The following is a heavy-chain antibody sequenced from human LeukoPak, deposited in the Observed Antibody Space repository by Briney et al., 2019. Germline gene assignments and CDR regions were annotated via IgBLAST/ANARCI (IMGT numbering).Heavy chain of an antibody. V-gene: IGHV4-34*01. CDR1: GGSFSGYY. Sequence: SETLSLTCAVYGGSFSGYYWSWIRQTQGKGLEWIGEINDSGTTHYNPSLKNRVTMSVDTSKNQFSLKLASVTAADTAIYYCAKGAGGFSYYNWFDPWGQGTLVTVSS. CDR3: AKGAGGFSYYNWFDP. J-gene: IGHJ5*02. D-gene: IGHD5-18*01. CDR2: INDSGTT.